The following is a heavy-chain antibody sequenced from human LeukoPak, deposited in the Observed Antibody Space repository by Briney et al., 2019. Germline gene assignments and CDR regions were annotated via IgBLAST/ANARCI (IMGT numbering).Heavy chain of an antibody. D-gene: IGHD3-9*01. V-gene: IGHV1-69*05. CDR2: IIPIFGTA. Sequence: ASVKVSCKASGGTFSSYAISWVRQAPGQGLEWMGGIIPIFGTANHAQKFQGRVTITTDESTSTAYMELSSLRSEDTAVYYCASRGLDYDILTGSAAHYYYYYMDVWGKGTTVTVSS. J-gene: IGHJ6*03. CDR1: GGTFSSYA. CDR3: ASRGLDYDILTGSAAHYYYYYMDV.